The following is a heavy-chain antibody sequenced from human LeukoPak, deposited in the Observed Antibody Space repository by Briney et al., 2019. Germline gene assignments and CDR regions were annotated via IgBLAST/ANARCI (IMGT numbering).Heavy chain of an antibody. CDR2: IYYSGST. D-gene: IGHD3-10*01. Sequence: PSETLSLTCTVSGGSISSSSYYWGWIRQPPGKGLEWIGSIYYSGSTYYNPSLKSRVTISVDTSKNQFSLKLSSVTAADTAVYYCARESGGMVRGVIRYWGQGTLVTVSS. V-gene: IGHV4-39*02. J-gene: IGHJ4*02. CDR3: ARESGGMVRGVIRY. CDR1: GGSISSSSYY.